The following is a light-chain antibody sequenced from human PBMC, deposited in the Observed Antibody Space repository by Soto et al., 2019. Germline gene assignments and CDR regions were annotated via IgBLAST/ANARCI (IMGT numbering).Light chain of an antibody. CDR3: QHYNNWPLA. CDR1: QSISAN. J-gene: IGKJ4*01. Sequence: EIVMTQSPATLSVSPGDRATLCCRASQSISANLAWYQQKPGQAPRLLVYDASTRATDFPDRFSGSGSGTEFTLTITSLQSDDSATYYCQHYNNWPLAFGGGTKVEIK. CDR2: DAS. V-gene: IGKV3-15*01.